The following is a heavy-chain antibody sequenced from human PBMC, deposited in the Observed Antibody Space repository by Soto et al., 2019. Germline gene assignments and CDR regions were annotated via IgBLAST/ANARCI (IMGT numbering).Heavy chain of an antibody. CDR3: ARVERGTATTVVDAFDI. D-gene: IGHD1-1*01. Sequence: QVQLQQWGAGLLKPSETLSLTCAVYGGFVSSGSYYWSWIRQPPGKVLEWIGEMSHSGGTHFNPALKRQVTTSVGTSKYQFSLKMSSVTAADTALYYCARVERGTATTVVDAFDIWGPGTMVTVSS. CDR2: MSHSGGT. J-gene: IGHJ3*02. CDR1: GGFVSSGSYY. V-gene: IGHV4-34*01.